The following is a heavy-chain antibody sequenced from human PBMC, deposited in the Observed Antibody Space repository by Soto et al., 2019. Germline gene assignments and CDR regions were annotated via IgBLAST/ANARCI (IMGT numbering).Heavy chain of an antibody. J-gene: IGHJ4*02. CDR3: ASSSYDTSGYYAKPLDY. D-gene: IGHD3-22*01. V-gene: IGHV3-53*01. CDR1: GFTVNSNY. Sequence: PGGSLRLSCAASGFTVNSNYMTWVRQAPGKGLEWVSVIYSGGSISYADSVKGRFTISRDNSKNTLHLQMNSLRAEDTAVYYCASSSYDTSGYYAKPLDYWGQGTLVTVPQ. CDR2: IYSGGSI.